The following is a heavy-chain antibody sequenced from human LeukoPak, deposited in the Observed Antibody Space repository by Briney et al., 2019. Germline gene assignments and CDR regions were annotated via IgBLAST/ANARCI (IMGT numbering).Heavy chain of an antibody. V-gene: IGHV1-69*05. J-gene: IGHJ4*02. CDR3: ARDKTRYSSGWYGEY. D-gene: IGHD6-19*01. CDR2: IIPIFGTA. CDR1: GGTFSSYA. Sequence: SVKVSCKASGGTFSSYAISWVRQAPGQGLEWMGGIIPIFGTANYAQKFQGRVTMTRDTSTSTVYMELSSLRSEDTAVYYCARDKTRYSSGWYGEYWGQGTLVTVSS.